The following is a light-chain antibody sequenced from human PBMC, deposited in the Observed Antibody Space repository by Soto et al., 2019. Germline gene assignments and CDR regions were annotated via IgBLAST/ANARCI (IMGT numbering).Light chain of an antibody. V-gene: IGKV1-12*01. CDR2: AAS. CDR3: QQANSFPWT. Sequence: DIPMTQSPSSVSASVGDRVTMTCRASQGISSWLVWYQQKPGKAPKLLIYAASSLQSGGPSRFSGSGSGTDFTLTISGLQPEDLATYYCQQANSFPWTFGQGTKVEIK. J-gene: IGKJ1*01. CDR1: QGISSW.